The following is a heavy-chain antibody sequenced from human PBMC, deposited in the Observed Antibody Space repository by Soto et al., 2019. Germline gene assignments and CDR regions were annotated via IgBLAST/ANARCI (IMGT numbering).Heavy chain of an antibody. V-gene: IGHV1-69*13. J-gene: IGHJ6*02. CDR2: IIPIFGTA. CDR3: ARSKWLYYYGSGSLPNSYGMDV. CDR1: GGTFSSYA. Sequence: SVKVSCKASGGTFSSYAISWVRQAPGQGLEWMGGIIPIFGTANYAQKFQGRVTITADESTSTAYMELSSLRSEDTAVYYCARSKWLYYYGSGSLPNSYGMDVWGQGATVTVSS. D-gene: IGHD3-10*01.